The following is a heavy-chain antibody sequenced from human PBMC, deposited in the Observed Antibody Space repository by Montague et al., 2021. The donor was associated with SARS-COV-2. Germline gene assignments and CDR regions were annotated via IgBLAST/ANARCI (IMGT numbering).Heavy chain of an antibody. Sequence: ETLSLTCPVSGGSITNNIDYWAWIRQPPGKGLEWIGSIYYTGNTYYNXXLKSRVTISVVTSKNHFTLKLSSVTAAETAVYYCARLKRYFDSSGSPSAFDFWGQGTKVTVSS. CDR2: IYYTGNT. V-gene: IGHV4-39*02. J-gene: IGHJ3*01. D-gene: IGHD3-22*01. CDR3: ARLKRYFDSSGSPSAFDF. CDR1: GGSITNNIDY.